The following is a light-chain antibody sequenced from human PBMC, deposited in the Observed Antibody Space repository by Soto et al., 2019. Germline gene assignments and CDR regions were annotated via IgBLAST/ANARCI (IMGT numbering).Light chain of an antibody. J-gene: IGLJ3*02. CDR2: ANS. CDR3: QSYESSLSGWV. V-gene: IGLV1-40*01. Sequence: QSVLTQPPSVSGAPGQRVTISCTGSSSNIGARYDVHWYQQLPGTAPKLLIYANSNRPSGVPDRFSGSKSGTSASLAITGLKAEDEADYYCQSYESSLSGWVFGGGTKVTVL. CDR1: SSNIGARYD.